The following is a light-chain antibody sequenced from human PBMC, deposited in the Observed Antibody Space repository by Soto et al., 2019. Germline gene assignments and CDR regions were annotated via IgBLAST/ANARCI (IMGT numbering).Light chain of an antibody. V-gene: IGKV1-5*02. CDR2: DAS. CDR3: QQYDEYPYT. Sequence: DSQRTKSPSTLSASVGDRFTFFCRSSQSISHWLAWYQKRPGKAPKLLIYDASSLESGVPSTFSGSGSGTEFSLTISSLQPDDFATYYCQQYDEYPYTFGQGTRLEIK. CDR1: QSISHW. J-gene: IGKJ5*01.